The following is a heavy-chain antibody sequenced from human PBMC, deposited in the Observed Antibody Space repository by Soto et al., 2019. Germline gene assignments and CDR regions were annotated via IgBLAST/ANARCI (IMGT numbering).Heavy chain of an antibody. V-gene: IGHV3-23*01. Sequence: GWSLRLSCVASGLTFGSRAMSWVRQAPGEGLQWVSTITDTGGDAKYADSVRGRFVISRDNSKKTLYLQMTSLTAEDSAMYYCARGSTDSYPGSRIFDFWGRGTLVTVYS. CDR2: ITDTGGDA. CDR3: ARGSTDSYPGSRIFDF. D-gene: IGHD3-10*01. J-gene: IGHJ4*02. CDR1: GLTFGSRA.